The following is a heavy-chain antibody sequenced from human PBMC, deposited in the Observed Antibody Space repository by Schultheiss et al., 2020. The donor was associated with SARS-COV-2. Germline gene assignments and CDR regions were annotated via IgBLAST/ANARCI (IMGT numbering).Heavy chain of an antibody. V-gene: IGHV1-8*01. D-gene: IGHD4-17*01. CDR3: ARVHYGDPNWFDP. CDR2: MNPNSGNT. Sequence: ASVKVSCKASGYTFTSYDINWVRQATGQGLEWMGWMNPNSGNTGYAQKFQGRVTMTRNTSISTAYMELSSLRSDDTAVYYCARVHYGDPNWFDPWGQGTLVTVSS. CDR1: GYTFTSYD. J-gene: IGHJ5*02.